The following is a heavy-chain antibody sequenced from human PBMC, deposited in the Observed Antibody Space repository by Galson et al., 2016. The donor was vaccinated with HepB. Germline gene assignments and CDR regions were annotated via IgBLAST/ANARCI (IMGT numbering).Heavy chain of an antibody. CDR2: WYYRGSP. CDR1: GGSISSSSFY. J-gene: IGHJ4*02. D-gene: IGHD6-13*01. V-gene: IGHV4-39*01. CDR3: AREAILHGAAHFDY. Sequence: SETLSLTCTVSGGSISSSSFYWGWIRQPPSGKGLEWIGSWYYRGSPFYNPALRSRVSISVDTSKNQLSLQLNSVSAADTAVYHCAREAILHGAAHFDYWGLGILVTVSS.